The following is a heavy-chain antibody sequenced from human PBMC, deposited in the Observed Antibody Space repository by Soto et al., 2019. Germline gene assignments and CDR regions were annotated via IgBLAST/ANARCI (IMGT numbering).Heavy chain of an antibody. CDR1: GGSFDSGGYY. CDR3: ARDRSRAGYFDY. V-gene: IGHV4-31*03. CDR2: IYYSGNT. D-gene: IGHD6-13*01. J-gene: IGHJ4*02. Sequence: PSETLSLTCTLSGGSFDSGGYYWSWIRQHPGRGLEWIGYIYYSGNTYYNPSLKSRVTISLDTSKNQFSLKLSSVTAADTAVYYCARDRSRAGYFDYWGQGALVTVSS.